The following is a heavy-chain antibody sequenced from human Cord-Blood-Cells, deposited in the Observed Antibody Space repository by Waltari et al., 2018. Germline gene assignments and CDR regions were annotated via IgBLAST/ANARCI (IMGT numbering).Heavy chain of an antibody. CDR1: GYSISSGYY. Sequence: QVQLQESGPGLVKPSETLSLTCAVSGYSISSGYYWGWIRQPPGKGLEWIGSIYHSGSTCYNPSLKSRVTISVDTSKNQFSLKLSSVTAADTAVYYWARAVGTGDLYWGQGTLVTVSS. CDR3: ARAVGTGDLY. D-gene: IGHD7-27*01. J-gene: IGHJ4*02. V-gene: IGHV4-38-2*01. CDR2: IYHSGST.